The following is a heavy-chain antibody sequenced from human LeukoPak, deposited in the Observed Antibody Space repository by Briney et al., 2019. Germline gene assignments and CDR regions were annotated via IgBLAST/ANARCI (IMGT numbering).Heavy chain of an antibody. CDR2: IRYDGSNK. J-gene: IGHJ4*02. Sequence: GGSLRLSCAASGFTFSSYGMHWVRQAPGKGLEWVAFIRYDGSNKYYADSVKGRFTISRDNSKNTLYLQMNSLRSEDTAVYLCAKDSSGYSPLDYWGQGTLVTVSS. V-gene: IGHV3-30*02. D-gene: IGHD2-15*01. CDR3: AKDSSGYSPLDY. CDR1: GFTFSSYG.